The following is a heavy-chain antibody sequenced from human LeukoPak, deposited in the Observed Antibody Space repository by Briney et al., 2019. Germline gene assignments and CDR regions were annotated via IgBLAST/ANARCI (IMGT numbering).Heavy chain of an antibody. V-gene: IGHV3-73*01. D-gene: IGHD6-19*01. CDR3: SRLSVAGNLDY. Sequence: GGSLRLSCAASGFIFSGSAMHWVRQASGKGLEWVGRIRSKPDSYATEYAASVKGRFTISRDDSKNTAYLQMNSLKTEDTAVYYCSRLSVAGNLDYWGQGTLVTVSS. J-gene: IGHJ4*02. CDR2: IRSKPDSYAT. CDR1: GFIFSGSA.